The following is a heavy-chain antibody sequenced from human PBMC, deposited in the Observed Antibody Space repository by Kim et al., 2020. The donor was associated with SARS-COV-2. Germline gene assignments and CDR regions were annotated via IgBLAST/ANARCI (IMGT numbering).Heavy chain of an antibody. CDR1: GLTFSNYW. D-gene: IGHD1-7*01. CDR2: INSDGSDT. Sequence: GGSLRLSCTASGLTFSNYWIHWVRQAPGKGLVWLSSINSDGSDTKYADSVRGRFTVSRDNTKNTPYLQMKSLRASDTAVYYCARGRWELPTWGQGTLVTVSS. CDR3: ARGRWELPT. V-gene: IGHV3-74*03. J-gene: IGHJ4*02.